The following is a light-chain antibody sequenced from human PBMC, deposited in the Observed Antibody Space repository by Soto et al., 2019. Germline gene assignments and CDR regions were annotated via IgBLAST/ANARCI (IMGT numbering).Light chain of an antibody. CDR2: LNSDGSH. Sequence: QPVLTQSPSASASLGASVKLTCTLSSGHSSYAIAWHQQQPEKGPRYLMKLNSDGSHSKGDGIPNRFSGSSSGAERYLTISSLQSEDEADYYWQPWGTGLLVFGGGTKLTVL. V-gene: IGLV4-69*01. J-gene: IGLJ3*02. CDR3: QPWGTGLLV. CDR1: SGHSSYA.